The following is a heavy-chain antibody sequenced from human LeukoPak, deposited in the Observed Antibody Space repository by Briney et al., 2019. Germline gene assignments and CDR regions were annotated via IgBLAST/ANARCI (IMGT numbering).Heavy chain of an antibody. D-gene: IGHD3-22*01. V-gene: IGHV3-43D*04. CDR3: AKVADPYYYDSSGLYFDY. CDR2: ISWDGGST. CDR1: GFTYDDYA. Sequence: GGSLRLSCAASGFTYDDYAMHWVRQAPGKGLEWVSLISWDGGSTYYADSVKGRFTISRDSSKNSLYLQMNSLRAEDTALYYCAKVADPYYYDSSGLYFDYWGQGTLVTVSS. J-gene: IGHJ4*02.